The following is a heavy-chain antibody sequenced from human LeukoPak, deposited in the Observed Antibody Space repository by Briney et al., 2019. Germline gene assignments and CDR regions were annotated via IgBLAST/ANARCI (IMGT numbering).Heavy chain of an antibody. V-gene: IGHV1-18*01. CDR3: ASSRMVRGVSYFDY. J-gene: IGHJ4*02. D-gene: IGHD3-10*01. CDR1: GYTFTSYG. CDR2: ISAYNGNT. Sequence: GASVKVSCKASGYTFTSYGISWVRQAPGQGLEWMGWISAYNGNTNYAQKLQGRVTTTTDTSTSTAYMELRSLRSDDTAVYYCASSRMVRGVSYFDYWGQGTLVTVSS.